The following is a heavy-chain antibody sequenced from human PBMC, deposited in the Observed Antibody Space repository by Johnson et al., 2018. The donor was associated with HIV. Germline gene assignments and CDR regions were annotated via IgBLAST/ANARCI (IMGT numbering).Heavy chain of an antibody. CDR2: ISYDGGIK. D-gene: IGHD2-2*01. J-gene: IGHJ3*02. V-gene: IGHV3-30*04. Sequence: QVQLVESGGGLVQPGGSLRLSCAASGFIFSTYAIHWVRQAPGEGLKWVAIISYDGGIKYYADSVKGRFTISRDNYKNSVYLQMDSLRVEDTAVYYCVREGRGYQLLGAFDIWGQGTMVSVSS. CDR3: VREGRGYQLLGAFDI. CDR1: GFIFSTYA.